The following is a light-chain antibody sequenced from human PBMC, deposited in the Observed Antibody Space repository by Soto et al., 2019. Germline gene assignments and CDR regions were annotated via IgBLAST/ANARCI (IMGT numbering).Light chain of an antibody. CDR2: RNN. Sequence: QSVLTQPPSASGTPGQRVTISCSGSSSNIGSNYVYWYQQLPGTAPKLHIYRNNQRPSGVPDRFSGSKSGTSASLAISGLRSEDEADYYCAAWDDSSRVFGTGTKLTVL. V-gene: IGLV1-47*01. CDR3: AAWDDSSRV. J-gene: IGLJ1*01. CDR1: SSNIGSNY.